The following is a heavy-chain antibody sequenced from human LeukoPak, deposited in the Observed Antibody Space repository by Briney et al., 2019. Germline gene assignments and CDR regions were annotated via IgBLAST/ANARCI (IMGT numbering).Heavy chain of an antibody. J-gene: IGHJ4*02. CDR1: GFTFSSYA. CDR3: ASRPYYYDSSGYYGREDY. V-gene: IGHV3-23*01. CDR2: ISGSGGST. Sequence: GGSLRLSCAASGFTFSSYAMSWVRQAPGKGLEWVSAISGSGGSTYYADSVKGRFTISRDNSKNTLYLQMNSLRAEDTAVYYCASRPYYYDSSGYYGREDYWGQGTLVPVSS. D-gene: IGHD3-22*01.